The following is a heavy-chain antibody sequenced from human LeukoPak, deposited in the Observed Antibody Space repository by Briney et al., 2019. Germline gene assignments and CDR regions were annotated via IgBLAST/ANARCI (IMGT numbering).Heavy chain of an antibody. CDR2: VSYNGRT. D-gene: IGHD5-18*01. J-gene: IGHJ6*03. CDR3: ARKHGSWSYRYYFFVDV. V-gene: IGHV4-59*01. Sequence: KPSETLSLTCSVSGDFISPYYWSWIRQAPGKGLEWIGHVSYNGRTNYNPSLKSRATISLGTSKSHFSLILTSMTPADTAIYYCARKHGSWSYRYYFFVDVWGKGTTVTVSS. CDR1: GDFISPYY.